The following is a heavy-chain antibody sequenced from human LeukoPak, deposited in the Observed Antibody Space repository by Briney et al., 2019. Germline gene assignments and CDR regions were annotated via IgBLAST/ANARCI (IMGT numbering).Heavy chain of an antibody. CDR3: ARVLRGYSYVGLDY. D-gene: IGHD5-18*01. CDR2: INPNSGGT. J-gene: IGHJ4*02. CDR1: GYTFTGYY. V-gene: IGHV1-2*02. Sequence: GASVKVSCKASGYTFTGYYMHWVRQAPGQGVEWMGWINPNSGGTNYAQKFQGRVTMTRDTSISTAYMELSRLRSDDTAVYYCARVLRGYSYVGLDYWGQGTLVSVSS.